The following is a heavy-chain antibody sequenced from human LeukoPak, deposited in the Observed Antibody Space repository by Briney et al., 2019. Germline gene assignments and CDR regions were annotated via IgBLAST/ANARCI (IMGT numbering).Heavy chain of an antibody. D-gene: IGHD4-17*01. V-gene: IGHV4-34*01. Sequence: PSETLCLTCAVYGGSFSGYYWSWIRQPPGKGLDWMGEINHSGSTNYNPALKSRVTISVDTSKNQFSLKLSSVTAADTAVYYCARGPDMTTVTPTNYYYYAMDVWGQGTTVTVSS. J-gene: IGHJ6*02. CDR2: INHSGST. CDR3: ARGPDMTTVTPTNYYYYAMDV. CDR1: GGSFSGYY.